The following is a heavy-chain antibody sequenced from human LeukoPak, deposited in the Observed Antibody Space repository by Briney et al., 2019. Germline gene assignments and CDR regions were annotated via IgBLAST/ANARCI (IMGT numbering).Heavy chain of an antibody. Sequence: GGSLRLSCAASGFTFSSYGMHGVRQAPGKGLEWVAVISYDGSNKYYADSVKGRFTISRDNYKNTLYLQMHSLRAEDTAVYYCAKDRWGAVAGTGDAFDIWGQGTMVTVSS. J-gene: IGHJ3*02. CDR2: ISYDGSNK. V-gene: IGHV3-30*18. D-gene: IGHD6-19*01. CDR3: AKDRWGAVAGTGDAFDI. CDR1: GFTFSSYG.